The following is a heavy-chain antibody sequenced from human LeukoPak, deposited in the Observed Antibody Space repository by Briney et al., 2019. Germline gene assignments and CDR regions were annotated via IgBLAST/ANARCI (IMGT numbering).Heavy chain of an antibody. CDR2: IIPILGIA. Sequence: SVKVSCKASGGTFSSYTISWVRQAPGQGLEWMGRIIPILGIANYAQKFQGRVTITADKSTSTAYMELSSLRPEDTAVYYCARRYDSSGYYDYWGQGTLVTASS. CDR3: ARRYDSSGYYDY. V-gene: IGHV1-69*02. CDR1: GGTFSSYT. D-gene: IGHD3-22*01. J-gene: IGHJ4*02.